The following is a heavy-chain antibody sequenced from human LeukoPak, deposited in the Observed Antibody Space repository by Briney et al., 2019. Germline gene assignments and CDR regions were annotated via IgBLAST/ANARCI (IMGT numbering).Heavy chain of an antibody. J-gene: IGHJ4*02. D-gene: IGHD3-22*01. CDR2: IYYSGST. Sequence: PSQTLSLTCAVSGGSISSYYWSWIRQPPGKGREWIGYIYYSGSTNYNPSLKSRVTISVDTSKNQFSLKLSSVTAADTAVYYCARGGYDSSGYYWYFDYWGQGTLVTVSS. CDR1: GGSISSYY. V-gene: IGHV4-59*08. CDR3: ARGGYDSSGYYWYFDY.